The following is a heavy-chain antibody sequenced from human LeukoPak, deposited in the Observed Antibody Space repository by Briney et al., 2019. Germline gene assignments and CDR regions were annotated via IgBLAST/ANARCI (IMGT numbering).Heavy chain of an antibody. CDR1: GGSISSYY. CDR3: ARGGQYYYFGMAV. CDR2: IYYSGST. V-gene: IGHV4-59*01. J-gene: IGHJ6*02. Sequence: SETLSPTCTVSGGSISSYYWSWIRQTPGKGLEWIGYIYYSGSTNYNPSLKSRVSISVDTSKNQFSLKLSSVTAADTAVYYCARGGQYYYFGMAVWGQGTTVTVSS.